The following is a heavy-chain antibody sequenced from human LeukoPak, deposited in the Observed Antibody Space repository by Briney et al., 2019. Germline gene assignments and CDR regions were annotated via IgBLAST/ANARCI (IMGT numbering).Heavy chain of an antibody. Sequence: GGSLRLSCAASGFTFSSYSINWVRQAPGKGREWVSSISSSSSYIDYAESVKGRFTISRDNAKNSLYLQKNSLRAEDTAVYYCARVDDYSNSLDYWGQGTLVTVST. CDR3: ARVDDYSNSLDY. D-gene: IGHD4-11*01. CDR2: ISSSSSYI. V-gene: IGHV3-21*01. CDR1: GFTFSSYS. J-gene: IGHJ4*02.